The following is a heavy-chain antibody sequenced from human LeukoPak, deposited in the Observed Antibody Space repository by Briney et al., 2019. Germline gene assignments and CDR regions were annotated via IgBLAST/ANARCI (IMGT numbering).Heavy chain of an antibody. CDR3: ARYGLGAHAFDI. CDR2: IYSGGST. J-gene: IGHJ3*02. V-gene: IGHV3-66*01. Sequence: QPGGSLRLSCASSGFTVSSNYMNWVRQAPGKGLEWVSVIYSGGSTYYADSVKGRFTISRDNSKNTLYLQMNSLRAEDTAVYYCARYGLGAHAFDIWGQGTMVTVSS. D-gene: IGHD3/OR15-3a*01. CDR1: GFTVSSNY.